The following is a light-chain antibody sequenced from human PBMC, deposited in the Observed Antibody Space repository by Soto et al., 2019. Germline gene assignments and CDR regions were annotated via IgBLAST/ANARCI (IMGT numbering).Light chain of an antibody. V-gene: IGLV2-14*01. CDR1: SSDVGSYDY. Sequence: QSALTHPASVSGSPXQSITXXCTGTSSDVGSYDYVSWYQQHPGKAPNLMIYEVSDRPSGISSRFSGSKSGNTASLTISGLQTEDEADYYCSSYTSSSTRFGTGTKVTVL. J-gene: IGLJ1*01. CDR2: EVS. CDR3: SSYTSSSTR.